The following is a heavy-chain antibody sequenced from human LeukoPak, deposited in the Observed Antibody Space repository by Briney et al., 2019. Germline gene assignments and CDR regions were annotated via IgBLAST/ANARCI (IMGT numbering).Heavy chain of an antibody. V-gene: IGHV4-30-2*01. D-gene: IGHD3-3*01. J-gene: IGHJ3*02. CDR2: IYHSGST. CDR1: GGSISSGGYY. CDR3: AREVGFFGKAFDI. Sequence: PSETLSLTCTVSGGSISSGGYYWSWIRQPPGKGLEWIGYIYHSGSTYYNPSLKSRVTISVDRSKNQFSLKLGSVTAADTAVYYCAREVGFFGKAFDIWGQGTMVTVSS.